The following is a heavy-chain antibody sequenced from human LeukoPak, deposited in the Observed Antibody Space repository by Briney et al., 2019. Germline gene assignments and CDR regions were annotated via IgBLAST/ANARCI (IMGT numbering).Heavy chain of an antibody. Sequence: SVKVSCKPSGGTFSSYAISWVRQAPGQGLEWMGGIIPIFGTANYAQKFQGRVTITADESTSTAYMELSSLRSEDTAVYYCARAAKGLLWFGESVNWGQGTLVTVSS. CDR3: ARAAKGLLWFGESVN. V-gene: IGHV1-69*13. CDR2: IIPIFGTA. D-gene: IGHD3-10*01. CDR1: GGTFSSYA. J-gene: IGHJ4*02.